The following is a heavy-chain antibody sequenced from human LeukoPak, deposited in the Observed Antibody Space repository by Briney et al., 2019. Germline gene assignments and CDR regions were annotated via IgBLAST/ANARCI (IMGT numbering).Heavy chain of an antibody. J-gene: IGHJ3*02. D-gene: IGHD1-26*01. Sequence: ASVKVSCKASGYTFTSYAMHWVRQAPGQRLEWTGWINAGNGNTKYSQKFQGRVTITRDTSASTAYMELSSLRSEDTAVFYCARGGWEPDAFDIWGQGTMVTVSS. CDR3: ARGGWEPDAFDI. CDR2: INAGNGNT. V-gene: IGHV1-3*01. CDR1: GYTFTSYA.